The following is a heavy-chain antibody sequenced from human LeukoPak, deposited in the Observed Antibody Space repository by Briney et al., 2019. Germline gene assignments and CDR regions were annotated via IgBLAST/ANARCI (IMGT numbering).Heavy chain of an antibody. CDR1: GFTFSSYS. Sequence: GGSLRLSCAASGFTFSSYSMNWVRQAPGKGLEWVSSISSSSSYIYYADSVKGRFTISRDNAKNSLYLQMNSLRAEDTAVYYCARSYNSSGYYFYYWGQGTLVTVSS. J-gene: IGHJ4*02. CDR2: ISSSSSYI. D-gene: IGHD3-22*01. CDR3: ARSYNSSGYYFYY. V-gene: IGHV3-21*01.